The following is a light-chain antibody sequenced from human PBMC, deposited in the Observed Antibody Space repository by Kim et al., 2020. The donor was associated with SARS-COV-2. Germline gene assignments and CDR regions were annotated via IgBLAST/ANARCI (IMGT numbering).Light chain of an antibody. V-gene: IGKV1-17*01. CDR3: LQHSTYPIP. J-gene: IGKJ5*01. CDR1: QDIRND. Sequence: ASVGDRVTIPCRESQDIRNDLGWYQQNPGRAPKRLIYGASSLQSGVPSRFSGSGSGTEFTLTISSVQPEDFATYFCLQHSTYPIPFGQGTRLEIK. CDR2: GAS.